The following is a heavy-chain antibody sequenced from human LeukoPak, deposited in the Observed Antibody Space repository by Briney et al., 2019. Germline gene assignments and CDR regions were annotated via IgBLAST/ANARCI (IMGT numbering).Heavy chain of an antibody. CDR3: ARQMYRYYFDY. CDR2: IYAGGST. D-gene: IGHD2-2*01. J-gene: IGHJ4*02. CDR1: GFTVSSNY. Sequence: GGSLRLSCAASGFTVSSNYMSWVRQAPGKGLEWVSVIYAGGSTYYADSVKGRFTISRDSSKNTLYLQVNSLRAGDTAVYYCARQMYRYYFDYWGQGTLVTVSS. V-gene: IGHV3-66*02.